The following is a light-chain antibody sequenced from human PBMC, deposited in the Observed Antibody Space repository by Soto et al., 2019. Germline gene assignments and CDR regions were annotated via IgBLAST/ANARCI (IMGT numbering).Light chain of an antibody. V-gene: IGLV1-40*01. J-gene: IGLJ3*02. CDR1: SSNIGANYD. CDR3: QSYDSGVRGWV. Sequence: QSVLTQPPSVSGAAGQRVTISCTGSSSNIGANYDVHWYQHLPGNAPKLLVYGDNNRPSGVPDRFSGSKSATSASLAIAGLQPEDETYYYCQSYDSGVRGWVFGGGTKVTVL. CDR2: GDN.